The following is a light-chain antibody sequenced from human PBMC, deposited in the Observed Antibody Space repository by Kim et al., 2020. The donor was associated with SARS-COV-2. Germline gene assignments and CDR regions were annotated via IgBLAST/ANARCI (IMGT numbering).Light chain of an antibody. CDR1: QSVSSN. Sequence: SVFPGEVATLSCKASQSVSSNLAWYQQKPGQAPRLLIYGASTRATGIPARFSGSGSGTEFTLTISSLQSEDFAVYYCQQFYDLSTFGGGTKVDIK. V-gene: IGKV3-15*01. CDR3: QQFYDLST. J-gene: IGKJ4*01. CDR2: GAS.